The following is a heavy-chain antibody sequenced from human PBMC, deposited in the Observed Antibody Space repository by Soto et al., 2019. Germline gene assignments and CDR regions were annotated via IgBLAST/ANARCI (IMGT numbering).Heavy chain of an antibody. CDR3: ARLSHYNYDMDV. V-gene: IGHV5-10-1*01. CDR2: IDPSDSYT. J-gene: IGHJ6*02. Sequence: GESLKISCNGSGYSFTSYLISWVRQMPGKGLEWMGRIDPSDSYTNYSPSFQGHVTISADKSISTAYLQWSRLKASDTAMYYCARLSHYNYDMDVWGQGTTVTVSS. CDR1: GYSFTSYL.